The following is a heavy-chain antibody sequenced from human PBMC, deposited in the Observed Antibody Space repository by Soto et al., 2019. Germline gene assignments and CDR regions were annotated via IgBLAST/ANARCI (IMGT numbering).Heavy chain of an antibody. V-gene: IGHV3-53*04. CDR2: IYSGGST. CDR1: GFTVNSNY. J-gene: IGHJ6*03. Sequence: GGSLRLSCAASGFTVNSNYMSWVRQAPGKGLEWVSVIYSGGSTYYADSVKGRFTISRHNSKNTLYLQMNSLRAEDTAVYYCARASEQLVRGYYYYYMDVWGKGTTVTVSS. D-gene: IGHD6-13*01. CDR3: ARASEQLVRGYYYYYMDV.